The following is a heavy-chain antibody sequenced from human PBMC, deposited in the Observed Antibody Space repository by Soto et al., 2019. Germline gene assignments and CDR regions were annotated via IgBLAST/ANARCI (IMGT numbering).Heavy chain of an antibody. J-gene: IGHJ4*02. CDR3: ARASNKRGYSYGPDY. D-gene: IGHD5-18*01. CDR1: GGSISSSNW. Sequence: PSETLSLTCAVSGGSISSSNWWSWVRQPPGKGLEWIGEINRSGSTNCNPSLKSRVTISVDTSKNQLSLKLSSVTAADTAVYYCARASNKRGYSYGPDYWGQGTLVTVSS. V-gene: IGHV4-4*02. CDR2: INRSGST.